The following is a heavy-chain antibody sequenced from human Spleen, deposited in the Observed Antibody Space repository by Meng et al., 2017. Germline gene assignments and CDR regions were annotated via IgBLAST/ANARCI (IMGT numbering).Heavy chain of an antibody. J-gene: IGHJ3*02. Sequence: GGSLRLSCAASGFTFSSYEMNWVRQAPGKGLEWISYISGTGSNIKYADSVKGRFTVSRDNANNSMYLQMNSLRAEDTAAYYCARVGYYYGSGSYYHDAFDIWGQGTMVTVSS. V-gene: IGHV3-48*03. D-gene: IGHD3-10*01. CDR2: ISGTGSNI. CDR3: ARVGYYYGSGSYYHDAFDI. CDR1: GFTFSSYE.